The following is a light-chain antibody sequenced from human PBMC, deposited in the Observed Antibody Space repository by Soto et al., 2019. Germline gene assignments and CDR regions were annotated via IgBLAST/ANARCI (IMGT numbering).Light chain of an antibody. CDR2: DAS. CDR3: QQRANWPLT. Sequence: EIVLTQSPATLSLSPGERATLSCRASQSVSGCLAWYQQKPGQAPRLLIFDASNRATGIPARFSGSGSGTDFTLTISSLEPEDFAFYYCQQRANWPLTFGGGTKVDIK. V-gene: IGKV3-11*01. CDR1: QSVSGC. J-gene: IGKJ4*01.